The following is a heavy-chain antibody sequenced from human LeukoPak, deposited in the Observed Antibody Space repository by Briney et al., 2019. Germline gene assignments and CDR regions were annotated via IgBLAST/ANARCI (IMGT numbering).Heavy chain of an antibody. CDR1: GYTFTSYD. D-gene: IGHD1-26*01. CDR3: ARMGSYSEFDY. Sequence: ASLKVSCKASGYTFTSYDINWVRQAPGQGLEWMGWMNPNSGNTGYAQKFQGRVTMTRNTSISTAYMELSSLRSEDTAVYYCARMGSYSEFDYWGQGTLVTVSS. J-gene: IGHJ4*02. CDR2: MNPNSGNT. V-gene: IGHV1-8*01.